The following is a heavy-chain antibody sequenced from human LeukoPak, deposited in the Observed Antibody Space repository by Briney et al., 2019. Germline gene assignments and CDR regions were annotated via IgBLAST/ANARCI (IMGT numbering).Heavy chain of an antibody. CDR1: GYTFTGYY. D-gene: IGHD2-21*02. Sequence: ASVKVSCRASGYTFTGYYMHWVRQAPGQGLEWMGRINPNSGGTNYAQKFQGRVTMTRDTSISTAYMELSRLRSDDTAVYYCARELPTSNIDYWGQGTLVTVSS. V-gene: IGHV1-2*06. CDR3: ARELPTSNIDY. CDR2: INPNSGGT. J-gene: IGHJ4*02.